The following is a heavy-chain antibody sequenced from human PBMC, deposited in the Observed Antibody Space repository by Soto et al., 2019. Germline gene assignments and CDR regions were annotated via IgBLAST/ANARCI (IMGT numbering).Heavy chain of an antibody. CDR2: IIPNFGTA. Sequence: QVQLVQSGAEVKKPGTSVKVSCKASGGTFSSYAIRWVRQAPGPGLEWMGEIIPNFGTANYAQRFQGRVTITESESTSTACGKLSSLESEDTAGYLYAGDCGPSSGYYPYWFPPSCQGGLMTVSS. J-gene: IGHJ5*02. D-gene: IGHD3-22*01. V-gene: IGHV1-69*12. CDR1: GGTFSSYA. CDR3: AGDCGPSSGYYPYWFPP.